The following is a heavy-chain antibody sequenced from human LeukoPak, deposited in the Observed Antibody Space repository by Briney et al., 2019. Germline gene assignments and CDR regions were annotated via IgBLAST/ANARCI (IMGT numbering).Heavy chain of an antibody. D-gene: IGHD3-22*01. CDR1: GFTFSTYT. CDR3: AKDGGTYYYDSSGFP. Sequence: GGPLRLSCAASGFTFSTYTMNWVRQAPGKGLEWVASISSSSSYIYYADSVKGRFTISRDNAKNALYLQMYSLRAEDTAVYYCAKDGGTYYYDSSGFPWGQGTLVTVSS. V-gene: IGHV3-21*01. J-gene: IGHJ5*02. CDR2: ISSSSSYI.